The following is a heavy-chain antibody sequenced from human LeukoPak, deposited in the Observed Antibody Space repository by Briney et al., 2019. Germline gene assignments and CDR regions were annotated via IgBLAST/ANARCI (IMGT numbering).Heavy chain of an antibody. D-gene: IGHD3-3*01. V-gene: IGHV4-59*12. Sequence: SETLSLTCTVSGGSISSYYWSWIRQPPGKGLEWIGYIYYSGSTNYNPSLKSRVTISVGTSKNQFSLKLSSVTAADTAVYYCARATGVVITTNWFDPWGQGTLVTVSS. J-gene: IGHJ5*02. CDR1: GGSISSYY. CDR3: ARATGVVITTNWFDP. CDR2: IYYSGST.